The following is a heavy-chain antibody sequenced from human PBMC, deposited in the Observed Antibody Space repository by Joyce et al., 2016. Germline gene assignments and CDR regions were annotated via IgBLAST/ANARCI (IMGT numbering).Heavy chain of an antibody. CDR3: ARGLVDYDKSEYFDVFDL. D-gene: IGHD3-22*01. CDR2: INPSEGNS. V-gene: IGHV1-46*01. J-gene: IGHJ3*01. CDR1: GYLFTDYL. Sequence: QMQLVQSGAEVKKPGASVKVSCKASGYLFTDYLLHWLRQAPGQGPEWMGTINPSEGNSDYAENFKGRVTMTTDTSTSTAYLDWRSLRSADSAVYYCARGLVDYDKSEYFDVFDLWGQGSMVAVSS.